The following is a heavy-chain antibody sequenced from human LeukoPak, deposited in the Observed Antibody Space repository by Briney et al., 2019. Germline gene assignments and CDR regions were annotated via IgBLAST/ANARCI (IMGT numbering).Heavy chain of an antibody. J-gene: IGHJ4*02. V-gene: IGHV4-34*01. CDR2: ISPSGSP. CDR3: AVNFDY. CDR1: GGSFSGRW. Sequence: SETLSLTCAGYGGSFSGRWWSWIRQPPGKGLEWIGEISPSGSPNYSPSLKNRVSFSLDTSKNQISLILNSVTATDTAVYYCAVNFDYIGQGTLVTVSS.